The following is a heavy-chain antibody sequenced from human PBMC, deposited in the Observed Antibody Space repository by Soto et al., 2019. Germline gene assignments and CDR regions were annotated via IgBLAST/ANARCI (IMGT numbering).Heavy chain of an antibody. D-gene: IGHD2-15*01. CDR2: IFSNDEK. V-gene: IGHV2-26*01. CDR3: ARTAFDSYYYYYYMDV. CDR1: GFSLSNARMG. J-gene: IGHJ6*03. Sequence: QVTLKESGPVLVKPTEPLTLTCTVSGFSLSNARMGVSWIRQPPGKALEWLAHIFSNDEKSYSTSLKSRLTISKDTSKSQVVLTMTNMDPVDTATYYCARTAFDSYYYYYYMDVWGKGTTVTVSS.